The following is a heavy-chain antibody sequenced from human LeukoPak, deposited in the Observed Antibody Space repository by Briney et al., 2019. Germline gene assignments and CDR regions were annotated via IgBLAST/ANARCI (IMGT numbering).Heavy chain of an antibody. CDR2: ISSSSSYI. CDR1: GFTFSSYS. V-gene: IGHV3-21*01. Sequence: GGSLRLSCAASGFTFSSYSMNWVRQAPGKGLEWVSSISSSSSYIYYADSVKGRFTISRDNAKNSLYLQMNSLRAEDTAVYYCAQGGPVKGMDVWGQGTTVTVSS. CDR3: AQGGPVKGMDV. D-gene: IGHD2-15*01. J-gene: IGHJ6*02.